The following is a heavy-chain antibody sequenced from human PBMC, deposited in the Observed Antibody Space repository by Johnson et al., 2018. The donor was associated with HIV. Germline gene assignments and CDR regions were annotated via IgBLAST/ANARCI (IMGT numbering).Heavy chain of an antibody. Sequence: VQLVESGGGLVQPGGSLSLSCAASGFTFNTYWMTWVRQAPGKGLEWVANINQDGSEKYYVDSTKGRFTISRDNSKNTLYRQMNSLRAEDTAVYYCAKCGDSSSSWMLFDSWGQGTMVTVSS. CDR1: GFTFNTYW. V-gene: IGHV3-7*01. CDR3: AKCGDSSSSWMLFDS. J-gene: IGHJ3*02. CDR2: INQDGSEK. D-gene: IGHD6-6*01.